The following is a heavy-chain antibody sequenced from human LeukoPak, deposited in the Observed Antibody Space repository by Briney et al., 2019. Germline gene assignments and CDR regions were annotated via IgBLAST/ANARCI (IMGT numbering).Heavy chain of an antibody. J-gene: IGHJ4*02. D-gene: IGHD2-2*03. CDR3: ARVPGYCSSTSCYEFDY. CDR1: GGSISSYY. Sequence: SETLSLTCTVSGGSISSYYWSWIRQPPGKGLEWIGYIYYSGSTNYNPSLKGRVTISVDTSKNQFSLKLSSVTAADTAVYYCARVPGYCSSTSCYEFDYWGQGTLVTVSS. V-gene: IGHV4-59*01. CDR2: IYYSGST.